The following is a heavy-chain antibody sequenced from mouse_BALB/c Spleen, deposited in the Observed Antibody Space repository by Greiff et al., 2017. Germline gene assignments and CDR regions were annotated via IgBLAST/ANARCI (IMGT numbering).Heavy chain of an antibody. CDR2: IYPYNGGT. D-gene: IGHD1-1*01. J-gene: IGHJ2*01. V-gene: IGHV1S29*02. CDR1: GYTFTDYN. Sequence: EVQLVESGPELVKPGASVKISCKASGYTFTDYNMHWVKQSHGKSLEWIGYIYPYNGGTGYNQKFKSKATLTVDNSSSTAYMELRSLTSEDSAVYYCARPLYGSIYFDYWGQGTTLTVSS. CDR3: ARPLYGSIYFDY.